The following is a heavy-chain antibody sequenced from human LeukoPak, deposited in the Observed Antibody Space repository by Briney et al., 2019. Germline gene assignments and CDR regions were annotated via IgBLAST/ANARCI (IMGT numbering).Heavy chain of an antibody. V-gene: IGHV1-8*02. D-gene: IGHD2-2*01. CDR2: MNPNSGNT. J-gene: IGHJ6*02. CDR1: GYTFTSYD. CDR3: AVPAAMSYYYYGMDV. Sequence: ASVNLSCKASGYTFTSYDINRERQANGQGREWMGWMNPNSGNTGYAQKFQGRVTMTRNTSISTAYMELSRLRSEETAVYDCAVPAAMSYYYYGMDVWGQGTTVTVSS.